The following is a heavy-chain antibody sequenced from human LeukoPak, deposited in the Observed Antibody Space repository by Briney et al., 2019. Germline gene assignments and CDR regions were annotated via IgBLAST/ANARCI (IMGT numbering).Heavy chain of an antibody. CDR3: AREVGATTRPFDY. CDR1: GFTFSSYS. CDR2: ISSSSSYI. V-gene: IGHV3-21*01. Sequence: PGGSLRLSCAASGFTFSSYSMNWVRQAPGKGLEWVSSISSSSSYIYYADSVKGRFTIPRDNAKNSLYLQMNSLRAEDTAVYYCAREVGATTRPFDYWGQGTLVTVSS. J-gene: IGHJ4*02. D-gene: IGHD1-26*01.